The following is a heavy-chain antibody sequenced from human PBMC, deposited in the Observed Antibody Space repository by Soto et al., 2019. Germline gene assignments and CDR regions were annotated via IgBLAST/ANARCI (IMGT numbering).Heavy chain of an antibody. V-gene: IGHV3-33*01. CDR3: ARVSESEGQTGTTAYYYYYMDV. D-gene: IGHD1-7*01. Sequence: GGSLRLSCAASGFTFSSYGMHWVRQAPGKGLEWVAVIWYDGSNKYYADSVKGRFTISRDNSKNTLYLQMNSLRAEDTAVYYCARVSESEGQTGTTAYYYYYMDVWGKGTTVTVSS. CDR2: IWYDGSNK. J-gene: IGHJ6*03. CDR1: GFTFSSYG.